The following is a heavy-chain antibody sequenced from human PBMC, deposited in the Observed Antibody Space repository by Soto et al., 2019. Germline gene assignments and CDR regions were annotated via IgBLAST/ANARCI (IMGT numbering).Heavy chain of an antibody. D-gene: IGHD5-18*01. CDR1: GGTFNTIA. CDR3: ARGAPEGYTYGYGAPHF. V-gene: IGHV1-69*01. Sequence: QVQLEQSGAEMKKPGSSVKVSCKISGGTFNTIALSWVRQAPGQGLEWMGGIIPLFGAGNYAEKFRDRVTITADESSSTMTMELTSLRSEDTAVYYCARGAPEGYTYGYGAPHFWGQGTMVIVSS. J-gene: IGHJ3*01. CDR2: IIPLFGAG.